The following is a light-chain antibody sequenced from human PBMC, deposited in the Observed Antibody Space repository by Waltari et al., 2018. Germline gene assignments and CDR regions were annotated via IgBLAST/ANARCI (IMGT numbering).Light chain of an antibody. J-gene: IGKJ1*01. CDR3: QKYGTLPAT. V-gene: IGKV3-20*01. CDR2: DAS. Sequence: EIVLTQSPGPLSLSPGDRATLSCRASQRVRRTLAWYQQNHGQAPRLLLYDASSRATGIPDRVIGSGSGTDFSLTISILEPEDFAVYYCQKYGTLPATFGQGTKVEIK. CDR1: QRVRRT.